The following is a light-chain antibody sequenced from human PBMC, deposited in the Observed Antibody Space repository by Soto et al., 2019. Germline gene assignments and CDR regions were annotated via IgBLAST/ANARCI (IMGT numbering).Light chain of an antibody. CDR3: SSYTRSSSLV. CDR2: EVS. CDR1: SSDVGGYNY. V-gene: IGLV2-14*01. J-gene: IGLJ1*01. Sequence: QSALTQPASVSGSPGQSITISCTGTSSDVGGYNYVSWYQQHPGKAPKLMIYEVSNRPSGVSNRFSGSKSGNTASLTISGLQAEDEADYYCSSYTRSSSLVFGTRTKLTVL.